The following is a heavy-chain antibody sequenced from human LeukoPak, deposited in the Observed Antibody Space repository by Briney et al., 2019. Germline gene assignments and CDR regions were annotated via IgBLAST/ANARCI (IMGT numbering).Heavy chain of an antibody. J-gene: IGHJ5*02. CDR1: GGSISTYY. CDR2: IYYSGST. V-gene: IGHV4-59*12. Sequence: SETLSLTCTVSGGSISTYYWSWIRQPPGKGLEWTGYIYYSGSTSYNPSLKSRVTISVDTSKNQFSLKLSSVTAADTAVYYCARIAAAGNWFDPWGQGTLVTVSS. CDR3: ARIAAAGNWFDP. D-gene: IGHD6-25*01.